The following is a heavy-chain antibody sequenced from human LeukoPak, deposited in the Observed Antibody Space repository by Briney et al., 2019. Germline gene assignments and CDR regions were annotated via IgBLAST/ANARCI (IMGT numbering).Heavy chain of an antibody. CDR1: GGSISSYY. Sequence: PSETLSLTCTVSGGSISSYYWSWIRQPPGKGLEWIGYIYYSGSTNYNPSLKSRVTISVDTSKNQFSLKLSSVTAADTAVYYCARAYGSGSLDYWGRGTLVTVSS. CDR2: IYYSGST. J-gene: IGHJ4*02. V-gene: IGHV4-59*01. CDR3: ARAYGSGSLDY. D-gene: IGHD3-10*01.